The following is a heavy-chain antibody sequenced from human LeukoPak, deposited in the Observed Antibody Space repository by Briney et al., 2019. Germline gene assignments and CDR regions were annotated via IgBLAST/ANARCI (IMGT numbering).Heavy chain of an antibody. CDR3: ASSSPSRITMVRGGDFDY. D-gene: IGHD3-10*01. Sequence: SETLSLTCTVSGYSISSGYYWGWIRQPPGKGLEWIGSIYHSGSTYYNPSLKSRVTISVDTSKNQFSLKLSSVTAADTAVYYCASSSPSRITMVRGGDFDYWGQGTLVTVSS. CDR2: IYHSGST. CDR1: GYSISSGYY. V-gene: IGHV4-38-2*02. J-gene: IGHJ4*02.